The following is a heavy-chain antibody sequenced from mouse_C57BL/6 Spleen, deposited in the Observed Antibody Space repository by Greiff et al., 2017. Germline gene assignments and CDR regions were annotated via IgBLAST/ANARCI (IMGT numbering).Heavy chain of an antibody. J-gene: IGHJ1*03. V-gene: IGHV5-4*01. Sequence: EVKLVESGGGLVKPGGSLKLSCAASGFTFSSYAMSGVRQTPETRLEWVATISDGGSYTYYPDNVKGRFTISRDNAKNNLYLQMRHLKSEDTAMYYCAREYYGSSWYFDVWGTGTTVTGSS. CDR3: AREYYGSSWYFDV. CDR2: ISDGGSYT. CDR1: GFTFSSYA. D-gene: IGHD1-1*01.